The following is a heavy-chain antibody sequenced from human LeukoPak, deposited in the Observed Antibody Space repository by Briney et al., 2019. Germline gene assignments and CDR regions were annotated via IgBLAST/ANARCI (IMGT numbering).Heavy chain of an antibody. CDR3: ARPTVSYYDFWSGYDTPNHPFDY. Sequence: GGSLRLSCTVSGFTVSSNSMSCVRQAPGKRLEWVSYISSSGSTIYSADSVKGRFTISRDNAKNSLYLQMNSLRAEDTAVYYCARPTVSYYDFWSGYDTPNHPFDYWGQGTLVTVSS. J-gene: IGHJ4*02. CDR1: GFTVSSNS. D-gene: IGHD3-3*01. V-gene: IGHV3-48*04. CDR2: ISSSGSTI.